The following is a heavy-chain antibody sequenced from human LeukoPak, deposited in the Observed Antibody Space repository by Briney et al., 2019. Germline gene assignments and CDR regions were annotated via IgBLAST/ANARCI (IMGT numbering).Heavy chain of an antibody. J-gene: IGHJ6*02. Sequence: GGSLRLSCAASGFTFSSYGMHWVRQAPGKGLEWVAVISYDGSNKYYADSVKGRFTISRDNSKNTLFLQLNRLRAEDTAVYYCARDQAVAGTDYYYGMDVWGQGTTVTVSS. CDR3: ARDQAVAGTDYYYGMDV. V-gene: IGHV3-30*03. D-gene: IGHD6-19*01. CDR2: ISYDGSNK. CDR1: GFTFSSYG.